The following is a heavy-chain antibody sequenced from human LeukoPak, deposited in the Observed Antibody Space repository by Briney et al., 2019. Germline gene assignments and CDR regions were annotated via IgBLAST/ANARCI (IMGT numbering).Heavy chain of an antibody. V-gene: IGHV3-21*01. CDR2: ISSRSSYI. J-gene: IGHJ4*02. CDR1: GFTFSSYS. D-gene: IGHD4-11*01. Sequence: GGSLRLSRAASGFTFSSYSMNWVRQAPGKGLEWVSSISSRSSYIYYADSVKGRFTISRDNAKNSLYLQMNSLRAEDTAVYYCARDEIQLKYDFDYWGQGTLVTVSS. CDR3: ARDEIQLKYDFDY.